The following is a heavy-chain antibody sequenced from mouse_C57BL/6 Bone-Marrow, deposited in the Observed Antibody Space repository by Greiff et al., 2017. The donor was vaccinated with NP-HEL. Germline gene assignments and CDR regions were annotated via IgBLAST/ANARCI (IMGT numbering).Heavy chain of an antibody. V-gene: IGHV1-7*01. J-gene: IGHJ2*01. D-gene: IGHD2-4*01. CDR3: ARREIYYYYDGDYFDY. CDR1: GYTFTSYW. Sequence: VKLVESGAELAKPGASVKLSCKASGYTFTSYWMHWVKQRPGRGLEWIGYINPSSGYTKYNQKFKDKATLTADKSSSTAYMQLSSLTYEDSAVYYCARREIYYYYDGDYFDYWGQGTTLTVSS. CDR2: INPSSGYT.